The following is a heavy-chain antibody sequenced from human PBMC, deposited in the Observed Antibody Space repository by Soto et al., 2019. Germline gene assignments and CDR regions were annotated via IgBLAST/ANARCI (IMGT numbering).Heavy chain of an antibody. D-gene: IGHD1-1*01. J-gene: IGHJ4*02. CDR3: WRHDKTALPPLDS. Sequence: QVHLVQSGAEVKSPGSAVKVSCKVSGAGDTFSNYGLNWVRQAPGQGLEWMGGTIPAFGTANYAQKFQGRFTITADTSTATAYMELSSLRSDDTAVYYCWRHDKTALPPLDSWGQGTLVSVSS. V-gene: IGHV1-69*06. CDR2: TIPAFGTA. CDR1: GAGDTFSNYG.